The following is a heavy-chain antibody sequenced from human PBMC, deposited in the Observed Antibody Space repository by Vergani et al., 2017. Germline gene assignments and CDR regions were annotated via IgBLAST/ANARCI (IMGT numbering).Heavy chain of an antibody. CDR3: ARGGGFDAFDI. CDR1: GGSFSGYY. Sequence: QVQLQQWGAGLLKPSETLSLTCAVYGGSFSGYYWSWIRQPPGKWLEWIGEINHSGSTNYNPSLKSRVTISVDTSKNQFSLKLSSVTAADTAVYYCARGGGFDAFDIWGQGTMVTVSS. CDR2: INHSGST. V-gene: IGHV4-34*01. J-gene: IGHJ3*02.